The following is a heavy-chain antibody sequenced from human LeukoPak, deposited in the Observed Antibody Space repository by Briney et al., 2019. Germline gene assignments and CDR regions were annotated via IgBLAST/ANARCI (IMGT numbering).Heavy chain of an antibody. D-gene: IGHD6-6*01. J-gene: IGHJ4*02. V-gene: IGHV4-34*01. CDR3: ARGWGAARN. CDR1: GGSFSGYY. Sequence: SETLSLTCAVYGGSFSGYYWSWIRQPPGKGLEWIGEINHSGSTNYNPSLKSRVTISVDTSKNQFSLKLSSAPAADTAVYYCARGWGAARNWGQGTLVTVSS. CDR2: INHSGST.